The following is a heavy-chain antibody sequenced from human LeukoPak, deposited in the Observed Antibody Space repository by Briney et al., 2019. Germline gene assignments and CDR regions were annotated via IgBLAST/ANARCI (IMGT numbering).Heavy chain of an antibody. Sequence: SVKVSCKASGGTFSNYAISWVRQAPGQGLEWMGRIIPFLDIPNYAQKFQGRVTITADKSTSTAYMELSSLRSEDTAVYYCARWAAYCSSSSCPYFFDFWGQGTLVTVSS. J-gene: IGHJ4*02. V-gene: IGHV1-69*04. D-gene: IGHD2-2*01. CDR1: GGTFSNYA. CDR3: ARWAAYCSSSSCPYFFDF. CDR2: IIPFLDIP.